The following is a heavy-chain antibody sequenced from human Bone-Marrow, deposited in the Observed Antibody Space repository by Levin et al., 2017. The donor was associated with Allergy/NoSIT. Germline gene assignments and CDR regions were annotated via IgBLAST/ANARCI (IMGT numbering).Heavy chain of an antibody. V-gene: IGHV4-39*07. CDR1: GGSVSNNLYY. CDR3: AREIIMFRGVRLDWYFDL. CDR2: TYPSGRS. D-gene: IGHD3-10*01. J-gene: IGHJ2*01. Sequence: SETLSLTCAVSGGSVSNNLYYWGWTRQPPGKGLEWIGVTYPSGRSDYNPSLKSRVSISIDTSTNQFSLSLTSVTAADTAVYYCAREIIMFRGVRLDWYFDLWGRGTLVAVSS.